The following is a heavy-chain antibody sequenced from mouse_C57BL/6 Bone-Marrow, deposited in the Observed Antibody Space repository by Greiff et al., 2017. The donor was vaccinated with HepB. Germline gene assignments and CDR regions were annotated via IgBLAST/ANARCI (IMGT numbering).Heavy chain of an antibody. J-gene: IGHJ3*01. V-gene: IGHV1-69*01. CDR1: GYTFTSYW. Sequence: VQLQQPGAELVMPGASVKLSCKASGYTFTSYWMHWVKQRPGQGLEWIGEIDPADSYTNYNQKFKGKSTLTVDKSSSTAFMQLSSLTSEDSAVYYVARSWLLRFLFAFWCRGTVVTVTA. D-gene: IGHD2-3*01. CDR3: ARSWLLRFLFAF. CDR2: IDPADSYT.